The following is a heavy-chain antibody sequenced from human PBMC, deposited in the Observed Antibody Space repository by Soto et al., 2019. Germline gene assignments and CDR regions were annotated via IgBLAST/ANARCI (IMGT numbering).Heavy chain of an antibody. Sequence: GGSLRLSCAASGFTVSSNYMTWVRQAPGKGLEWVSLIQSGGRTYYAGSVKGRFTISRDNSKNTLFLQMNSLRVEDTAVYYCARLLRKMVYATGYYNWFDPWGQGTLVTVSS. CDR2: IQSGGRT. CDR3: ARLLRKMVYATGYYNWFDP. V-gene: IGHV3-66*04. J-gene: IGHJ5*02. CDR1: GFTVSSNY. D-gene: IGHD2-8*01.